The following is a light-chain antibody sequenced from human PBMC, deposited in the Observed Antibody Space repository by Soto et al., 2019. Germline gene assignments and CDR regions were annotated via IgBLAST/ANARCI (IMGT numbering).Light chain of an antibody. CDR3: QSSDSSLNRV. J-gene: IGLJ1*01. CDR2: GDN. CDR1: SCNIGANYD. Sequence: QSVLSQPPSVSGAPGQRITISCTGSSCNIGANYDVHWYRQVPGTAPKLLMSGDNNRPSGVADRFSGSKSGTSASLAITRLQDEDEDDYCCQSSDSSLNRVFGTGTKLTVL. V-gene: IGLV1-40*01.